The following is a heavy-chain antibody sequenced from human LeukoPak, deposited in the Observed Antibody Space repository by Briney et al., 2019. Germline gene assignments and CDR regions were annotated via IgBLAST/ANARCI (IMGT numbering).Heavy chain of an antibody. Sequence: PGGSLRLSCAASGFTFSGYSMNWVRQAPGKGLDWVSYIISSSSTIYYADSVKGRFTISRDNAKNSLYLQMNSLRAEGTAVYYCARDRYTRRYFDYWGQGTLVTVSS. D-gene: IGHD6-13*01. CDR1: GFTFSGYS. CDR3: ARDRYTRRYFDY. V-gene: IGHV3-48*01. J-gene: IGHJ4*02. CDR2: IISSSSTI.